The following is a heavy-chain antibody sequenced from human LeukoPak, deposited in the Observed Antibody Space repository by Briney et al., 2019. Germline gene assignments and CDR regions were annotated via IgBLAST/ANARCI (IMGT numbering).Heavy chain of an antibody. D-gene: IGHD2-21*02. Sequence: LRLSCAASGFTFSSYSMNWVRQPPGKGLEWIGSMFYGGRAFYSPSLKRRVTISVDTSRNQYSLRLHSVTAADTAVYYCAGHALVTSISTYNWFDPWGQGTLVTVSS. CDR2: MFYGGRA. CDR1: GFTFSSYSMN. V-gene: IGHV4-59*05. J-gene: IGHJ5*02. CDR3: AGHALVTSISTYNWFDP.